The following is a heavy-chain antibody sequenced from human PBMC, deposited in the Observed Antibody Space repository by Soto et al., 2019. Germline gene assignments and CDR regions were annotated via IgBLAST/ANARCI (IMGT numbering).Heavy chain of an antibody. CDR3: ARRRGYSGYDDYFDY. J-gene: IGHJ4*02. Sequence: SETLSLTCTVSGGSISSSSYYWGWIRQPPGKGLEWIGSIYYSGSTYYNPSLKSRVTISVDTSKNQFSLRLSSVTAADTAVYYCARRRGYSGYDDYFDYWAREPWSPSPQ. CDR2: IYYSGST. D-gene: IGHD5-12*01. V-gene: IGHV4-39*01. CDR1: GGSISSSSYY.